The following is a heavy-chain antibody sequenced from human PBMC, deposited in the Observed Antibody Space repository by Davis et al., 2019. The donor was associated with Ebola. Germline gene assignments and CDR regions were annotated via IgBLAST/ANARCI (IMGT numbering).Heavy chain of an antibody. Sequence: ASVKVSCKASGYTFTSYAMHWVRQAPGQGLEWMGIINPSGGSTSYAQKFQGRVTMTRDTSTSTVYMELSSLRSEDTAVYYCARDGGHYYDSSGYYPDAFDMWGQGTMVTVSS. V-gene: IGHV1-46*01. CDR3: ARDGGHYYDSSGYYPDAFDM. D-gene: IGHD3-22*01. CDR2: INPSGGST. J-gene: IGHJ3*02. CDR1: GYTFTSYA.